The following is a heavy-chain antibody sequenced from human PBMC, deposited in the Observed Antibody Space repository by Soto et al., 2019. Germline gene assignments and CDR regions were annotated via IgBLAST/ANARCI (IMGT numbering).Heavy chain of an antibody. V-gene: IGHV3-23*01. J-gene: IGHJ4*02. CDR2: ITDTGGDA. D-gene: IGHD1-7*01. CDR3: AREWRTGTTSAGVDY. CDR1: GLTFGSRA. Sequence: LRLSCVASGLTFGSRAMSWVRQSPGEGLEWVSTITDTGGDAKYADSVRGRFAISRDNSKNTLYLQMNSLRAEDTAVYYCAREWRTGTTSAGVDYWGQGTLVTVSS.